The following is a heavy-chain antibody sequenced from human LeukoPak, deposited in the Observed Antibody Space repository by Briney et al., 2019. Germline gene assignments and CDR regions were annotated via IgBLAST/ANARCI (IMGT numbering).Heavy chain of an antibody. Sequence: EWVSSISSSSSFISYAASVKSPFTISRDNANTSLYLQMNSLRAEDTAVYYCARVSKHAFDIWGQGTMVTVSS. V-gene: IGHV3-21*01. CDR2: ISSSSSFI. J-gene: IGHJ3*02. CDR3: ARVSKHAFDI.